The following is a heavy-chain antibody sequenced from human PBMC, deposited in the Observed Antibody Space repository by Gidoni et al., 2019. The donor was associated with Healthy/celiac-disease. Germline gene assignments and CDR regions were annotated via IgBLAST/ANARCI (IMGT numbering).Heavy chain of an antibody. D-gene: IGHD1-26*01. CDR1: GGSISSYY. CDR2: IYYSGST. CDR3: ATSVGATPYFDY. Sequence: QVQLQESGPGLVKPSETLSLTCTVSGGSISSYYWSWIRQPPGKGLEWIGYIYYSGSTNYNPSLKSRVTISVDTSKNQFSLKLSSVTAADTAVYYCATSVGATPYFDYWGQGTLVTVSS. J-gene: IGHJ4*02. V-gene: IGHV4-59*01.